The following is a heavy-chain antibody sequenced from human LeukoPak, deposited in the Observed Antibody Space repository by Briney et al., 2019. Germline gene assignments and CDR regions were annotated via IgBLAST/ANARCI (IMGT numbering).Heavy chain of an antibody. Sequence: SETLSLTCTVSGGSISSISYYCGWIRQPPGKGREWIGRIYFSHSTYYNQSPKSLVTISVDTSTYQFSLKLSPGTAADTAGYYCARSRSKEEYSYGSWFDTWGHRTLVAVSS. CDR2: IYFSHST. J-gene: IGHJ5*01. D-gene: IGHD5-18*01. CDR1: GGSISSISYY. V-gene: IGHV4-39*01. CDR3: ARSRSKEEYSYGSWFDT.